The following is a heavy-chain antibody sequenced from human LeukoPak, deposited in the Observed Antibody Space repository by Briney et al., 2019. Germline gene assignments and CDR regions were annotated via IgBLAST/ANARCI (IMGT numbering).Heavy chain of an antibody. Sequence: ASETLSLTCIVSGDSVSGYYWNWIRQPPGKELEWIGYTHHSGNTLYNPSLKSRVTTSVDTSKNQFSLSLSSVTAADTAVYYCARWEVRLNAFEMWGQGTMVTVSS. CDR2: THHSGNT. J-gene: IGHJ3*02. CDR3: ARWEVRLNAFEM. D-gene: IGHD3-10*01. CDR1: GDSVSGYY. V-gene: IGHV4-59*02.